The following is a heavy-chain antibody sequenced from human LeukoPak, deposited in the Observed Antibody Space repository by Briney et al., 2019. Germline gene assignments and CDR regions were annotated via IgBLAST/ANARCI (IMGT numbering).Heavy chain of an antibody. CDR2: SRNKANSYTT. CDR1: GFTFSDHY. Sequence: GGSLRLSRAASGFTFSDHYMDWVRQAPGKGVEWVGRSRNKANSYTTDYAASVKGRFTISRDDSKNSLYLQMNSLRTEDTAVYYCARALDAFDIWGQGTMVTVSS. V-gene: IGHV3-72*01. CDR3: ARALDAFDI. D-gene: IGHD3-16*02. J-gene: IGHJ3*02.